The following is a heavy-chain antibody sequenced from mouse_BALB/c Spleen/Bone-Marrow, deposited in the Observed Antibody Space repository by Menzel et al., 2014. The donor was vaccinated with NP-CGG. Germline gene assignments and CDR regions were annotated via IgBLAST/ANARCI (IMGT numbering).Heavy chain of an antibody. CDR2: INPYNDYT. Sequence: QLQQSGAELVKPGASVKISCKAFGYTFTNHHINWVKQRPGQGLYWIGYINPYNDYTSYNQKFKGKATLTVDKSSSTAYMELSILTSEDSAVYYCVLYTYYAMDYWGQGTSVTVSS. V-gene: IGHV1S45*01. J-gene: IGHJ4*01. CDR1: GYTFTNHH. CDR3: VLYTYYAMDY. D-gene: IGHD1-3*01.